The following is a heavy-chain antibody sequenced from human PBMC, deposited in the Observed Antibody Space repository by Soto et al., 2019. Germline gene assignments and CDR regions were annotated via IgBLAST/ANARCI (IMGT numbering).Heavy chain of an antibody. D-gene: IGHD3-16*01. CDR2: IYPTGTT. Sequence: PSETLSLTCTVSVGSISSGGYSWSWIRQTPGKGLEWIGYIYPTGTTYYNPSLKNRATLSIDTSQNQFSLQLTSVTAADTAVYYCARAPPGPAPRWGVWGQGTTVTVSS. CDR1: VGSISSGGYS. J-gene: IGHJ6*02. CDR3: ARAPPGPAPRWGV. V-gene: IGHV4-30-2*01.